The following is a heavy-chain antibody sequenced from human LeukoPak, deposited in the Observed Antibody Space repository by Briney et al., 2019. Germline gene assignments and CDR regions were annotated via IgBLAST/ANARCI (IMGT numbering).Heavy chain of an antibody. Sequence: SETLSLTCTVSGGSISSYYWSWIRQPPGKGLEWIGYIYYSGSTNYNPSPKSRVTISVDTSKNQFSLKLSSVTAADTAVYYCAREDYYDSSGYPIWGQGTLVTVSS. CDR1: GGSISSYY. CDR2: IYYSGST. V-gene: IGHV4-59*01. CDR3: AREDYYDSSGYPI. J-gene: IGHJ4*02. D-gene: IGHD3-22*01.